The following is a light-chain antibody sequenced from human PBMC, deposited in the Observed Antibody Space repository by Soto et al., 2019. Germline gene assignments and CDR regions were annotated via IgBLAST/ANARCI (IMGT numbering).Light chain of an antibody. CDR2: EGS. J-gene: IGLJ1*01. V-gene: IGLV2-23*01. CDR3: CSYAGSSTYV. Sequence: QSVLTQPPCVSGSPGQSITISCTGTSSDVGSYNLVSWYQQHPGKAPKLMIYEGSKRPSGVSNRFSGSKSGNTASLTISGLQAEDEADYYCCSYAGSSTYVFGTGTRSPS. CDR1: SSDVGSYNL.